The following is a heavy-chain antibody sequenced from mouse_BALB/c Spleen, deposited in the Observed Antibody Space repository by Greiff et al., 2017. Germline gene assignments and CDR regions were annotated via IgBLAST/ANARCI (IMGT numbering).Heavy chain of an antibody. J-gene: IGHJ3*01. Sequence: EVQLQESGGGLVKLGGSLKLSCAASGFTFSSYYMSWVRQTPEKRLELVAAINSNGGSTYYPDTVKGRFTISRDNAKNTLYLQMSSLKSEDTALYYCARQGGDDGGGFAYWGQGTLVTVSA. CDR3: ARQGGDDGGGFAY. CDR2: INSNGGST. D-gene: IGHD2-2*01. CDR1: GFTFSSYY. V-gene: IGHV5-6-2*01.